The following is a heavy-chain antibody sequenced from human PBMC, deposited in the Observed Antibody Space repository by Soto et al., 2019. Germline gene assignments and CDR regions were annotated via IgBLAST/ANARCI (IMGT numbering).Heavy chain of an antibody. Sequence: PGGSLRLSCAASGFTFSSYSMNWVRQAPGKGLEWVSSISSSSSYIYYADSVKGRFTISRDNAKNSLYLQMNSLRAEDTAVYYCARDQMERPEYSSSSGRFDPWGQGTLVTVSS. CDR2: ISSSSSYI. V-gene: IGHV3-21*01. CDR3: ARDQMERPEYSSSSGRFDP. J-gene: IGHJ5*02. CDR1: GFTFSSYS. D-gene: IGHD6-6*01.